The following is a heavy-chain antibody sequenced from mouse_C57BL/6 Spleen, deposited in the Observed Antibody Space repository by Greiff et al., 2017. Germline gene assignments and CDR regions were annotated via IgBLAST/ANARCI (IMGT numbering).Heavy chain of an antibody. Sequence: QVQLKESGAELVRPGTSVKVSCKASGYAFTNYLIEWVKQRPGQGLEWIGVINPGSGGTNYNEKFKGKATLTADKSSSTAYMQLSSLTSEDSAVYFCARETGYYAMDYWGQGTSVTVSS. J-gene: IGHJ4*01. CDR1: GYAFTNYL. V-gene: IGHV1-54*01. CDR3: ARETGYYAMDY. CDR2: INPGSGGT. D-gene: IGHD4-1*01.